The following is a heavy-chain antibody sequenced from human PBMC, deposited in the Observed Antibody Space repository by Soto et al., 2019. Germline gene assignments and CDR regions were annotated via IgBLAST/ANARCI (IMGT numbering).Heavy chain of an antibody. CDR2: IYDTWTT. CDR3: ARGSVLGGFDI. CDR1: GGSMSENDYY. D-gene: IGHD3-10*02. V-gene: IGHV4-30-4*01. J-gene: IGHJ3*02. Sequence: QVQLQEAGTGLVRPSQTLSLTCTVAGGSMSENDYYWSWLRQSPGQGLQWIAYIYDTWTTSYSPSLKSRVTISAATSRSQFSLKVTSVTASDKVLYLCARGSVLGGFDIWGQGTLVTVSS.